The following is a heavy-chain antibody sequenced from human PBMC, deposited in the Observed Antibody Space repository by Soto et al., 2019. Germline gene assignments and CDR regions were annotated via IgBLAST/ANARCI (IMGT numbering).Heavy chain of an antibody. V-gene: IGHV4-39*01. CDR1: GDSIRSTTYY. D-gene: IGHD1-7*01. Sequence: QLQLQESGPGLVKPSETLYLTCTVSGDSIRSTTYYWGWIRQPPGKGLEWIGSIYYSGSTYYNPSLKGRVNISVDMSKNQFSLKLSSVTAADTAVYYCAIHNWNLDPWGQATLVTVSS. CDR2: IYYSGST. J-gene: IGHJ1*01. CDR3: AIHNWNLDP.